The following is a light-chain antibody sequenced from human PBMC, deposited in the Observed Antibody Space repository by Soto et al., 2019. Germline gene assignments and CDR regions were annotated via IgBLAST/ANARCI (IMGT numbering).Light chain of an antibody. J-gene: IGKJ1*01. Sequence: DIQMTQSPSTLSASVGDRVTITCRASQSISSWLAWYQQKPGKAPKRLIYKASSLESGVPSRFSGSGSGTEFTLTISSLQPDDFATYYCQQYNDYQWTFGQGTKVEIK. CDR2: KAS. CDR1: QSISSW. V-gene: IGKV1-5*03. CDR3: QQYNDYQWT.